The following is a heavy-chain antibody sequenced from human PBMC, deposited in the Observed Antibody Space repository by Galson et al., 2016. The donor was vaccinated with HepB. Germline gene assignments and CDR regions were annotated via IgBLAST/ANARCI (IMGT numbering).Heavy chain of an antibody. V-gene: IGHV4-39*07. CDR2: IYYSGST. CDR1: GGSISSSSKY. D-gene: IGHD5-18*01. J-gene: IGHJ5*02. CDR3: AREGVQLPFNWFDP. Sequence: SETLSLTCTVSGGSISSSSKYWGWIRQPPGKGLEWIGNIYYSGSTYYNPSLKSRVTISVDTSKNQFSLKLNSVTAADTAMYYCAREGVQLPFNWFDPWGQGTLVTVSS.